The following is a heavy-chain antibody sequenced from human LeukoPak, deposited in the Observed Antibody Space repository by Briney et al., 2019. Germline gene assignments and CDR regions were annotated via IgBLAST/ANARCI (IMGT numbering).Heavy chain of an antibody. D-gene: IGHD2-2*01. J-gene: IGHJ4*02. Sequence: GGSLRLSCSTSGFTFKNFALSWVRQAPGKGLEWVATIPYRAGKSYYADSVQGRFSISRDDSAKTVYLHLNSLRAGDTAIYYCAKVYCSSPRCFLPFDYWGQETLVTVSS. CDR3: AKVYCSSPRCFLPFDY. V-gene: IGHV3-23*01. CDR2: IPYRAGKS. CDR1: GFTFKNFA.